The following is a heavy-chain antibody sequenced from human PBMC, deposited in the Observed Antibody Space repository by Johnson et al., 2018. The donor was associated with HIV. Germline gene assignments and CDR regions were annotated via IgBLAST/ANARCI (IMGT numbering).Heavy chain of an antibody. D-gene: IGHD6-13*01. CDR2: ISYDGSNK. Sequence: QVQLVEFGGGVVQPGRSLSIYCAVSEFRLSNYAMHWVRLGPGKGLQWVAVISYDGSNKYYADSVKGRFTISRDNSKNTLYLQMNSLRAEDTAVYYCARDRGGIAEQSGAFDIWGQGTMVTVSS. J-gene: IGHJ3*02. CDR1: EFRLSNYA. CDR3: ARDRGGIAEQSGAFDI. V-gene: IGHV3-30*04.